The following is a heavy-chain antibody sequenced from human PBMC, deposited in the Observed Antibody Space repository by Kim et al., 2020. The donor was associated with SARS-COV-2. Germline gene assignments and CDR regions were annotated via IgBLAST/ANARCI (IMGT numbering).Heavy chain of an antibody. V-gene: IGHV1-8*01. D-gene: IGHD3-3*01. CDR1: GYTFTSYD. Sequence: ASVKVSCKASGYTFTSYDINWVRQATGQGLEWMGWMNPNSGNTGYAQKFQGRVTMTRNTSISTAYMELSSLRSEDTAVYYCARGSRGGYDFWSGPTVWYYYYGMDGWGQGTTVTVSS. CDR2: MNPNSGNT. CDR3: ARGSRGGYDFWSGPTVWYYYYGMDG. J-gene: IGHJ6*02.